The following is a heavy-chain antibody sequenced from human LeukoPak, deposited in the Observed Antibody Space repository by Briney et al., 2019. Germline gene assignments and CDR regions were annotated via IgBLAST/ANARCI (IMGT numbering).Heavy chain of an antibody. D-gene: IGHD3-22*01. J-gene: IGHJ4*02. CDR2: INHSGST. CDR1: GFTVSSNY. Sequence: GSLRLSCAASGFTVSSNYMSWVRQPPGKGLEWIGEINHSGSTNYNPSLKSRVTISVDTSKNQFSLKLSSVTAADTAVYYCARRETYYYDSSGYPFDYWGQGTLVTVSS. V-gene: IGHV4-34*01. CDR3: ARRETYYYDSSGYPFDY.